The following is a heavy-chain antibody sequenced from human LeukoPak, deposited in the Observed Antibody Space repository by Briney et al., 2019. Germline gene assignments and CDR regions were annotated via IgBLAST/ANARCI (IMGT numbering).Heavy chain of an antibody. V-gene: IGHV1-46*01. J-gene: IGHJ4*02. D-gene: IGHD3-10*01. CDR1: GYTFTSYF. CDR2: INPSGCST. Sequence: GASVKVSCKASGYTFTSYFMHWVRQAPGQGLEWMGIINPSGCSTSYAQKLQGRVTITRDMYTSTVYMELSSLRSEDTAVYYCARVSHSGSYGFVYYFDYWGQGTLVTVSS. CDR3: ARVSHSGSYGFVYYFDY.